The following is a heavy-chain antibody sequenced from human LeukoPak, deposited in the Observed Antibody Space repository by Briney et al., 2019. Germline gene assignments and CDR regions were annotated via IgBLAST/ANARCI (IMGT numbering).Heavy chain of an antibody. V-gene: IGHV3-30*04. D-gene: IGHD2-15*01. CDR1: GFTFSRFA. J-gene: IGHJ3*02. CDR3: ARVGREAAFDI. Sequence: GGSLRLSCAASGFTFSRFAMRWVRQAPGKGLEYVAVISYDGNNKYYADSVKGRFTISRDNSKNTLDLQMNSLRAEDTAVYYCARVGREAAFDIWGQGTMVTVSS. CDR2: ISYDGNNK.